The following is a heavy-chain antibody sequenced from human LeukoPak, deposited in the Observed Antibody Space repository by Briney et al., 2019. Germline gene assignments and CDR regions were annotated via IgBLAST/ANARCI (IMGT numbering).Heavy chain of an antibody. CDR3: ARGIRYSYVGP. Sequence: PSETLSLTCTVSGGSTSSYYWSWIRQPPGKGLEWIGYISYSGSTNYNPSLKSRVTISVDTSKSQFSLKLSPVTAAGTAVYYCARGIRYSYVGPWGQGTLVTVSS. J-gene: IGHJ5*02. CDR1: GGSTSSYY. CDR2: ISYSGST. V-gene: IGHV4-59*01. D-gene: IGHD5-18*01.